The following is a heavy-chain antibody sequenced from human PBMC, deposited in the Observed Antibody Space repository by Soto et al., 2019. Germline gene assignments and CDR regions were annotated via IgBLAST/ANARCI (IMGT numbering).Heavy chain of an antibody. CDR3: ATVSAGDYYDSSDYYYPHDAFDI. V-gene: IGHV1-24*01. CDR1: GYTLTELS. J-gene: IGHJ3*02. D-gene: IGHD3-22*01. Sequence: ASVKVSCKVSGYTLTELSMHRVRQAPGKGLEWMGGFDPEDGETIYAQEFQGRVTMTEDTATDTAYMEMSSLRSEDTAVYYCATVSAGDYYDSSDYYYPHDAFDIWGQGTMVTVAS. CDR2: FDPEDGET.